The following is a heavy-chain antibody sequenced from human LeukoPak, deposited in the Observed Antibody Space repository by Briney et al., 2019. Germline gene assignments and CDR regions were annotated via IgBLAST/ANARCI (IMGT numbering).Heavy chain of an antibody. D-gene: IGHD6-19*01. J-gene: IGHJ4*02. Sequence: PSETLSLTCTVSGGSISSGGYYWSWIRQHPGKGLEWIGYIYYSGSTYYNPSLKSRVTISVDTSKNQFSLKLSSVTAADTAVYYCASLTSSGWYYFDYWGQGTLVTVSS. CDR1: GGSISSGGYY. V-gene: IGHV4-31*03. CDR3: ASLTSSGWYYFDY. CDR2: IYYSGST.